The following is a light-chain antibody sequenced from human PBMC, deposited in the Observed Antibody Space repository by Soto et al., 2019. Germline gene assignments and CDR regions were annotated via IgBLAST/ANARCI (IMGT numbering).Light chain of an antibody. V-gene: IGLV6-57*02. J-gene: IGLJ2*01. CDR3: QSYDSSNVV. CDR2: EDD. CDR1: GGSIASKY. Sequence: LTQPHSVSASPGKTVTISCTGSGGSIASKYVHWYQQRPGSAPTTVIYEDDQSPSGVPDRFSGSVDSSSNSASLTISGLKTEDEADYYCQSYDSSNVVFGGGTKLTVL.